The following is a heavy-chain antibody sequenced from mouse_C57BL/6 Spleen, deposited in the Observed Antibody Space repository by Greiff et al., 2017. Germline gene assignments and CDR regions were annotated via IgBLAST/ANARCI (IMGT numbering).Heavy chain of an antibody. V-gene: IGHV1-54*01. CDR2: INPGSGGT. J-gene: IGHJ3*01. CDR1: GYAFTNYL. CDR3: AREDGSSFSFAY. D-gene: IGHD1-1*01. Sequence: QVQLQQSGAELVRPGTSVKVSCKASGYAFTNYLIEWVKQRPGQGLEWIGVINPGSGGTNYNEKFKGKATLTADKSSSPAYMQLSSLTSEDSAVYFCAREDGSSFSFAYGGQGTLVAVAA.